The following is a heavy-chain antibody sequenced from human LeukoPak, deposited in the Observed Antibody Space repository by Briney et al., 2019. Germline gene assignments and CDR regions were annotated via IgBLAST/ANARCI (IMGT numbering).Heavy chain of an antibody. V-gene: IGHV3-7*03. CDR3: AKGPILVISTQYFQH. CDR1: GFTFSKFW. D-gene: IGHD3-22*01. Sequence: GGSLRLSCAASGFTFSKFWVSWVRQAPGKGLEWVASIDQDASTIRYVDSVRGRFTISRDNAKNSLFLQMDSLRAEDTAVYYCAKGPILVISTQYFQHWGQGTLVSVSS. CDR2: IDQDASTI. J-gene: IGHJ1*01.